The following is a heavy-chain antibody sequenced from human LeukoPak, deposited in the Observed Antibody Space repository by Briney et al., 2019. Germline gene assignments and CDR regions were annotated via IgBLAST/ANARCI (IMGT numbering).Heavy chain of an antibody. CDR1: GGSVSSGISY. CDR2: ISDSGGS. V-gene: IGHV4-61*01. J-gene: IGHJ6*02. D-gene: IGHD6-13*01. CDR3: ARHWADIAAAPFPYGMDV. Sequence: SETLSLTCSVSGGSVSSGISYWSWIRQPPGGGLEWIAYISDSGGSDYNPSLRGRVTISLDTSKNQFSLRLTSVTAADTAVYYCARHWADIAAAPFPYGMDVWGQGTTVTVSS.